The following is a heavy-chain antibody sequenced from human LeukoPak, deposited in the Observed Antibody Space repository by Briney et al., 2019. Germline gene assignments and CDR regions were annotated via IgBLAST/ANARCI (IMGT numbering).Heavy chain of an antibody. CDR1: GGTFSSYA. V-gene: IGHV1-69*05. D-gene: IGHD3-9*01. J-gene: IGHJ6*03. Sequence: SVNVSCKASGGTFSSYAISWVRQAPGQGLEWMGGIIPIFGTANYAQKFQGRVTITTDESTSTAYMELSSLRSEDTAVYYCARSSRYFDWSISEYYYYMDVWGKGTTVTVSS. CDR2: IIPIFGTA. CDR3: ARSSRYFDWSISEYYYYMDV.